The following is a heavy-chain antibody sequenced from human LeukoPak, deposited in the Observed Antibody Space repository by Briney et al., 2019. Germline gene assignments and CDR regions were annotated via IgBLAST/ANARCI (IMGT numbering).Heavy chain of an antibody. CDR1: GYSFTSYW. Sequence: GESLKISCKGSGYSFTSYWIGWVRQMPGKGLEWMGIIYPGDSDTRYSPSFQGQVTISADKSISTAYLQWSSLKAADTAMYYCARHVEDDAYYYGMDVWGQGTTVTVSS. CDR2: IYPGDSDT. CDR3: ARHVEDDAYYYGMDV. D-gene: IGHD1-1*01. V-gene: IGHV5-51*01. J-gene: IGHJ6*02.